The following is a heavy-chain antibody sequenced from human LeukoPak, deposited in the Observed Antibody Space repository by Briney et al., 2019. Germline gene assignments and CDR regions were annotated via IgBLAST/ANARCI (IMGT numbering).Heavy chain of an antibody. CDR1: GFTFNFYW. Sequence: GGSLRLSCVASGFTFNFYWMHWVRQAPGKGLVWLSRINSDGYSITYADSVKGRFSISRDNAKNTLYLQMNSLRAEDTAMYYCARARGRTSEPYYFDYRGQGVLVTVSS. CDR2: INSDGYSI. CDR3: ARARGRTSEPYYFDY. D-gene: IGHD3-10*01. J-gene: IGHJ4*02. V-gene: IGHV3-74*01.